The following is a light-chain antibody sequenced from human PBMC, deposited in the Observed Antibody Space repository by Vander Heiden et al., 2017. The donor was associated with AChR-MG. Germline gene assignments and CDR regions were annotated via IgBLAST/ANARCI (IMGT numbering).Light chain of an antibody. J-gene: IGLJ1*01. CDR2: QDN. CDR3: QVWDSDTDV. CDR1: RLSNKY. Sequence: SSDLTQSPSVSVSPGQTATITCSGERLSNKYTSWYHLRPGQAPVLVIFQDNLRPSGIPERFSGSNSGNTATLTISGIQSMDDGDYYCQVWDSDTDVFGTGTKVTV. V-gene: IGLV3-1*01.